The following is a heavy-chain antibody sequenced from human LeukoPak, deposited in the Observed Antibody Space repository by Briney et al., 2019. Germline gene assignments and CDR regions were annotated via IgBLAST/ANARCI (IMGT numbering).Heavy chain of an antibody. CDR1: GGSISSSSYY. CDR2: IYYSGST. V-gene: IGHV4-39*07. D-gene: IGHD4-23*01. CDR3: ARVVTPDNWFDP. J-gene: IGHJ5*02. Sequence: SETLSLTCTVSGGSISSSSYYWGWIRQPPGKGLEWIGSIYYSGSTYYNPSLKSRVTISVDTSKNQFSLKLSSVTAADTAVYYCARVVTPDNWFDPWGQGTLVTVSS.